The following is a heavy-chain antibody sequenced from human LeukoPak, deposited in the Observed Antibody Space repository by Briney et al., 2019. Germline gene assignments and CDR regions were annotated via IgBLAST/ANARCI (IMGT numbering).Heavy chain of an antibody. Sequence: GGSLRLSCAASGFTFSSYAMSWVRQAPGKGLEWVSAISGSGGSTYYADSVKGRFTISRDNSKNTLYLQMNSLRAEDTAVYYCAKGVPAADGYYYYYMDVWGKGTTVTVSS. CDR2: ISGSGGST. J-gene: IGHJ6*03. V-gene: IGHV3-23*01. CDR1: GFTFSSYA. D-gene: IGHD2-2*01. CDR3: AKGVPAADGYYYYYMDV.